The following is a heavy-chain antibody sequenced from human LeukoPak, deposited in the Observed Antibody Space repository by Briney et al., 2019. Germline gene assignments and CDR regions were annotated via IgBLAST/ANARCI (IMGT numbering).Heavy chain of an antibody. D-gene: IGHD2-2*01. V-gene: IGHV4-59*01. CDR2: MSYSGST. CDR3: ASGGYCGTTDCYPNWFDP. CDR1: GGSISSYH. Sequence: PSGTLSLTCAVSGGSISSYHWSWIRQPPGKGLEWIGYMSYSGSTNYNLSLKSRVTISIDTSKNQFSLKLSSVTAADTAVYYCASGGYCGTTDCYPNWFDPWGQGTLVTVSS. J-gene: IGHJ5*02.